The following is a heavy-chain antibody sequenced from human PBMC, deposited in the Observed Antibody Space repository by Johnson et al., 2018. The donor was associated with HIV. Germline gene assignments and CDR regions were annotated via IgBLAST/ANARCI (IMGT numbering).Heavy chain of an antibody. D-gene: IGHD1-26*01. V-gene: IGHV3-9*01. CDR3: ARDPYSGGYSAFDI. CDR2: ISWNSGSI. Sequence: VQLVESGGGVVQPGRSLRLSCAASGFTFDDYAMHWVRQAPGKGLEWVSGISWNSGSIGYADSVKGRFTISRDNAKNSLYLQVNSLRAEDTAVYHCARDPYSGGYSAFDIWGQGTMVTVSS. CDR1: GFTFDDYA. J-gene: IGHJ3*02.